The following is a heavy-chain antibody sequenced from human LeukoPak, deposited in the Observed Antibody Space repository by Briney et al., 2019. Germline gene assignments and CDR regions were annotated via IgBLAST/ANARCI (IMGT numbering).Heavy chain of an antibody. D-gene: IGHD3-3*01. V-gene: IGHV3-48*01. CDR3: ASGYDFSSGSKRGFDN. Sequence: PRGSLRLSCAASGFIFNDYAMNWVRQAQGKGLEWISYISSTTTTIYYTDSLKGRFTISRDNAKNSLFLQMNSLRAEDTAVYYCASGYDFSSGSKRGFDNWGQGTRVTVSS. CDR1: GFIFNDYA. J-gene: IGHJ4*02. CDR2: ISSTTTTI.